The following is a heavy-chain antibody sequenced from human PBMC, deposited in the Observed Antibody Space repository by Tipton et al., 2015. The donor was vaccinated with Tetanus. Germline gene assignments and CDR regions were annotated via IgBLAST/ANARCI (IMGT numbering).Heavy chain of an antibody. J-gene: IGHJ4*02. CDR3: VRGRGLGAYSFGFEY. D-gene: IGHD5-12*01. CDR2: IYQTDST. V-gene: IGHV4-30-2*01. CDR1: GALITTGGYS. Sequence: TLSLTCNVSGALITTGGYSWGWIRQPPGQGLEWLGYIYQTDSTYYNPSVRSRLTHSIQRSKNQVYLRLSSVTAADTAVYYCVRGRGLGAYSFGFEYWGQGALVTVSS.